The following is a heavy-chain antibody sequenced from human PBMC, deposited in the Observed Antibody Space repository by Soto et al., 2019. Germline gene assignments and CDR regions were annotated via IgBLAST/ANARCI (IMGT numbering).Heavy chain of an antibody. V-gene: IGHV1-3*01. J-gene: IGHJ4*02. Sequence: QVQLVQSGAEAKKPGASVKVSCKASGYTFTSYAMHWVRQAPGQRLEWMGWINAGNGNTKYSQKFQGRVTITRDTSASTAYMELSSLRSEDTAVYSCASSGSYWGIDYWGQGTLVTVSS. CDR1: GYTFTSYA. D-gene: IGHD1-26*01. CDR2: INAGNGNT. CDR3: ASSGSYWGIDY.